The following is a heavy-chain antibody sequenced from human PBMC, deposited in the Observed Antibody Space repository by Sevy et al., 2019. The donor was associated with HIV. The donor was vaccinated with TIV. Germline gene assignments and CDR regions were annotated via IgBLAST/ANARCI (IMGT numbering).Heavy chain of an antibody. V-gene: IGHV2-70*11. D-gene: IGHD3-3*01. CDR3: ARILCQAYYDFWSGQPGLDAFDI. CDR2: IDWDDDK. CDR1: GFSLSTSGMC. J-gene: IGHJ3*02. Sequence: FSRSGPTLVNPTQTLTLTCTFSGFSLSTSGMCVSWIRQPPGKALEWLARIDWDDDKYYSTSLKTRLTISKDTSKNQVVLTMTNMDPVDTATYYCARILCQAYYDFWSGQPGLDAFDIWGQGTMVTVSS.